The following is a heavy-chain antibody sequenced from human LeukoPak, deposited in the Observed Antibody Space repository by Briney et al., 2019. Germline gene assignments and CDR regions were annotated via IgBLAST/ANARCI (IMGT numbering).Heavy chain of an antibody. D-gene: IGHD3-22*01. V-gene: IGHV1-69*05. CDR3: ARDPGDSSGYYSSRNYYFDS. CDR2: IIPIFGTA. J-gene: IGHJ4*02. Sequence: SVRVSCKASGGTFSSYVISWVRQAPGQGLEWMGGIIPIFGTANYAQKFQGRVTITTDESTSTAYMELTSLRSEDTAVYYCARDPGDSSGYYSSRNYYFDSWGQGTLVTVSS. CDR1: GGTFSSYV.